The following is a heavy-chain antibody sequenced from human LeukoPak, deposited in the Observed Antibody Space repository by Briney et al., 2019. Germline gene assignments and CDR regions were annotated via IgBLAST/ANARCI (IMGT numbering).Heavy chain of an antibody. CDR1: GGSFSGYY. CDR2: VSSNEGT. J-gene: IGHJ4*02. V-gene: IGHV4-59*01. CDR3: ARVRSYYGSVTGKSYYFDY. Sequence: SETLSLTCAVYGGSFSGYYWSWIRQPPGEGLEWIGYVSSNEGTNYNPSLKSRVTILVDTSKNQFSLHLYSVTAADTAVYYCARVRSYYGSVTGKSYYFDYWGQGTLVTVSS. D-gene: IGHD3-10*01.